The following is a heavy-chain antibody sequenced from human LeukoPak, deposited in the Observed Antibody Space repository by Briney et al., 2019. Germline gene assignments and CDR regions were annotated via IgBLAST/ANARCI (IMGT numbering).Heavy chain of an antibody. CDR2: IYYSGST. D-gene: IGHD5-12*01. CDR1: GGSISSSSYY. V-gene: IGHV4-61*05. J-gene: IGHJ4*02. CDR3: ARYNGYAGDYFDY. Sequence: SETLSLTCTVSGGSISSSSYYWGWIRQPPGKGLEWIGYIYYSGSTNYNPSLKSRVTMSVDTSKSQFSLKLTSVTAADTAVYYCARYNGYAGDYFDYWGQGTLVSVSS.